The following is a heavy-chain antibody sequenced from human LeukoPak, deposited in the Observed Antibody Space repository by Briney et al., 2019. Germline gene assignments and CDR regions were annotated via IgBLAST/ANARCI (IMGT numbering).Heavy chain of an antibody. V-gene: IGHV1-2*02. D-gene: IGHD6-13*01. J-gene: IGHJ4*02. CDR2: INPNSGGT. CDR3: ARTVWKAAAGTIDY. CDR1: GYTFTGYY. Sequence: ASVKVSCKASGYTFTGYYMHWVRQAPGQGLEWMEWINPNSGGTNYAQKFQGRVTMTRDTSISTAYMELSRLRSDDTAVYYCARTVWKAAAGTIDYWGQGTLVTVSS.